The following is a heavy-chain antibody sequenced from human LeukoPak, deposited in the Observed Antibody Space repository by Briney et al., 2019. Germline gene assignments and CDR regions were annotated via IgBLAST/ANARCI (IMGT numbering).Heavy chain of an antibody. CDR3: ARVEGIAAAGPIGWFDP. D-gene: IGHD6-13*01. J-gene: IGHJ5*02. Sequence: SQTLSLTCTVSGGSISSGSYYWSWIRQRPGKGVEWIGRIYTSGSTNYNPSLKSRVTISVHTPKNQFSLKLSSVTAADTAVYYCARVEGIAAAGPIGWFDPWGQGTLVTVSS. CDR1: GGSISSGSYY. V-gene: IGHV4-61*02. CDR2: IYTSGST.